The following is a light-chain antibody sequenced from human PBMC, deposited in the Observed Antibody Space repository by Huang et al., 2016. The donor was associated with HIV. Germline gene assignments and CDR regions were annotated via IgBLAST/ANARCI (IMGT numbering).Light chain of an antibody. V-gene: IGKV3-15*01. Sequence: EVVMTQSPVTLSVSPGERATLSCRASQSVNNKLAWIQQKPGQGPRLLIHDASIRDAGIPDRFSGSGSGTEFDLTISSRKSEDFAVYYWQRYNNWPPWTCGQGTKVDIK. CDR2: DAS. J-gene: IGKJ1*01. CDR3: QRYNNWPPWT. CDR1: QSVNNK.